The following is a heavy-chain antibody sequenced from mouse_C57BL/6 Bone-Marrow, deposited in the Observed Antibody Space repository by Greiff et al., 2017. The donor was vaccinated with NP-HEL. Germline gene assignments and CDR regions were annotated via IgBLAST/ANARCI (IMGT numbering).Heavy chain of an antibody. CDR3: AREGVTGVFDF. Sequence: VQLQQPGAELVKPGASVKLSCKASGYTFTSYWMHWVKQRPGQGLEWIGMIHPNSGSTNYNEKFKSKATLTVDKSSSTAYMQLSSLTSEDSAVYYCAREGVTGVFDFWGQGTTLTVSS. J-gene: IGHJ2*01. CDR2: IHPNSGST. D-gene: IGHD4-1*01. CDR1: GYTFTSYW. V-gene: IGHV1-64*01.